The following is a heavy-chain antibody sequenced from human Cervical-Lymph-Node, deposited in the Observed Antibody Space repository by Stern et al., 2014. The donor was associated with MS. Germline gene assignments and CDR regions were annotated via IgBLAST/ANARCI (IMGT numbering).Heavy chain of an antibody. CDR2: ISYDGSNK. V-gene: IGHV3-30*01. CDR3: ARDRGVTRLYYYYGMDV. Sequence: QVQLVESGGGVVQPGRSLRLSCAASGFTFSSYAMHWVRQAPGKGLEWVAVISYDGSNKYYADSVKGRFTISRDNSKNTLYLQMNSLRAEDTAVYYCARDRGVTRLYYYYGMDVWGQGTTVTVSS. CDR1: GFTFSSYA. D-gene: IGHD3-10*01. J-gene: IGHJ6*02.